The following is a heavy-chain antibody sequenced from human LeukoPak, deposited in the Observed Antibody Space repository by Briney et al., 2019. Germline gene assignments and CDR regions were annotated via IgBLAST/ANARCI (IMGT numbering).Heavy chain of an antibody. V-gene: IGHV3-13*01. CDR2: IGTTGDT. Sequence: GGSLRLSCEVSGFTFSSYDMHWVRQTTGKGLEWVSGIGTTGDTHYPDSVKGRFTVSRENAKNSLYLQMNSLRAEDTAVYYCAKDGLDVNYYYYGMDVWGQGTTVTVSS. CDR1: GFTFSSYD. CDR3: AKDGLDVNYYYYGMDV. J-gene: IGHJ6*02.